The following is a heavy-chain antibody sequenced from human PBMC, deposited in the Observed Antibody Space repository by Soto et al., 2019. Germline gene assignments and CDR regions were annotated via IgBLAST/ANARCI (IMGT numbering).Heavy chain of an antibody. J-gene: IGHJ4*02. CDR1: GFTFSSYA. CDR3: VKDLEGSSGYFDY. V-gene: IGHV3-64D*08. CDR2: ISSNGGSK. Sequence: GGSLRLSCSASGFTFSSYAMHWVRQAPGKGLEYVSAISSNGGSKYYADSVKGRFTISRDNSKNTLYLQMSSLRAEDTAVYYCVKDLEGSSGYFDYWGQGTLVTVSS. D-gene: IGHD6-6*01.